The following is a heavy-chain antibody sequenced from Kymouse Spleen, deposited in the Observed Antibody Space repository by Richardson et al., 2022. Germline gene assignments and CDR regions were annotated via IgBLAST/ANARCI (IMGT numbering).Heavy chain of an antibody. D-gene: IGHD3-9*01. J-gene: IGHJ4*02. Sequence: EVQLVESGGGLVQPGGSLRLSCAASGFTFSSYWMSWVRQAPGKGLEWVANIKQDGSEKYYVDSVKGRFTISRDNAKNSLYLQMNSLRAEDTAVYYCASYYDILTGYSYFDYWGQGTLVTVSS. CDR3: ASYYDILTGYSYFDY. CDR2: IKQDGSEK. CDR1: GFTFSSYW. V-gene: IGHV3-7*01.